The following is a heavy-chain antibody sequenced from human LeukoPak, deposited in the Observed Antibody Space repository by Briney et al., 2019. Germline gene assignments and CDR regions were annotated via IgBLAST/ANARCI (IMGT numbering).Heavy chain of an antibody. V-gene: IGHV1-18*01. CDR2: ISDYNGNT. CDR3: ARDAWIVGALDY. CDR1: GYTFTSYG. J-gene: IGHJ4*02. D-gene: IGHD1-26*01. Sequence: ASVKVSCKASGYTFTSYGISWFRHAPGQGLEWMGWISDYNGNTNYAQKLQGRVTMTTDTSTSTAYMELRSLRSDDTAVYYCARDAWIVGALDYWGQGTLVTVSS.